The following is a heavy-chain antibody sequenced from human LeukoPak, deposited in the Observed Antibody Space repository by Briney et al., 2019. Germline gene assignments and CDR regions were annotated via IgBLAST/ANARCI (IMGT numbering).Heavy chain of an antibody. D-gene: IGHD1-26*01. CDR2: IKQDGSEK. Sequence: GGSLRLSCAASGFTFSSYWMSWVRQAPGKGLEWVANIKQDGSEKYYVDSVKGRFTISRDNAKNSLYLQMNSLRAEDTAVYYCAKGVGTNKGGYYFDYWGQGTPVTVSS. J-gene: IGHJ4*02. CDR1: GFTFSSYW. V-gene: IGHV3-7*05. CDR3: AKGVGTNKGGYYFDY.